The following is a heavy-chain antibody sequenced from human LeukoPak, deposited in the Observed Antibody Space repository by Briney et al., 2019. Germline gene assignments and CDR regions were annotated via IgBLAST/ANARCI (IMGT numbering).Heavy chain of an antibody. CDR2: INPNSGGT. CDR3: ARGGDYFNYYYYYYMDV. V-gene: IGHV1-2*02. D-gene: IGHD2/OR15-2a*01. Sequence: ASXKVSCKASGYTFTGYYMHWVRQAPGQGLEWMGWINPNSGGTNYAQKFQGRVTMTRDTSISTAYMELSRLRSDDTAVYYCARGGDYFNYYYYYYMDVWGKGTTVTVSS. J-gene: IGHJ6*03. CDR1: GYTFTGYY.